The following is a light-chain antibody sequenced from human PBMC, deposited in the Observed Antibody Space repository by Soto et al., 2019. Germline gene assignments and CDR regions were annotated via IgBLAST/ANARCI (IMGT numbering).Light chain of an antibody. V-gene: IGKV3-15*01. CDR3: QQYHDWPPLT. Sequence: IVLTQSPATLSMYPGERATLSCRASQSIANNLAWYQQRPGQAPRLLIHGASTRATGIPARFSGSRSGTEFTLTISSLQSEDSAVYYCQQYHDWPPLTFGGGTKVDIK. CDR1: QSIANN. J-gene: IGKJ4*01. CDR2: GAS.